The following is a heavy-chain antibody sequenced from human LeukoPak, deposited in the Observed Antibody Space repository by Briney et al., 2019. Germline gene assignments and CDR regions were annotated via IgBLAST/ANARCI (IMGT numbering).Heavy chain of an antibody. D-gene: IGHD2-2*02. CDR1: VGSISSGNW. CDR2: CYHNGTP. V-gene: IGHV4-4*02. J-gene: IGHJ6*02. Sequence: SGTLSLTCAVSVGSISSGNWWSWVRQSPGKGLEWIGECYHNGTPNYNPSPKSRVTISADTFKNHFSLKLTSVTAADTAVYYCATAPILRGEAGEQYKYGMDVWGQGTTVIVSS. CDR3: ATAPILRGEAGEQYKYGMDV.